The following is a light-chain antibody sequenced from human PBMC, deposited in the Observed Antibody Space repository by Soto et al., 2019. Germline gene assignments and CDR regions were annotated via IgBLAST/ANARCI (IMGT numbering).Light chain of an antibody. V-gene: IGKV3-11*01. Sequence: APRSNYPHDRGTRSCGARQDINTKLAWYQHRPGQAPRLLIYQTSSRAAGIPARFSASGSGTDFTLTISSLQPEDFAVYYCHQCESWPRTFGQGTKVDIK. CDR3: HQCESWPRT. J-gene: IGKJ1*01. CDR1: QDINTK. CDR2: QTS.